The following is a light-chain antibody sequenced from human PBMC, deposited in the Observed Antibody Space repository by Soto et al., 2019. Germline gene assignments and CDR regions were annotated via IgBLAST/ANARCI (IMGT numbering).Light chain of an antibody. Sequence: QSALTQPRSVSGSPGQSVTVSCTGTSSDVGGYNSVSWYQHHPGKAPKVMIYDVNKRPTGVPDRFSGSKSGNTASLTISGLQAEDEADYYCCSYAGTYTYVFGTGTKLTVL. CDR2: DVN. J-gene: IGLJ1*01. CDR3: CSYAGTYTYV. CDR1: SSDVGGYNS. V-gene: IGLV2-11*01.